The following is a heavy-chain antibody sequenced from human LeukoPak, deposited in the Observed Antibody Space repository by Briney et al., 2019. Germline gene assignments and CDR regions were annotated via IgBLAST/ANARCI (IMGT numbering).Heavy chain of an antibody. V-gene: IGHV1-2*02. CDR2: INPNSGGT. J-gene: IGHJ4*02. CDR3: ARFTSGYYGYFDY. Sequence: ASVKVSCMASGYTFTGYYMHWMRQAPGQGLEWMGWINPNSGGTKYAQKFQGRVTMTRDTSISTAYMELSRVRSDDTAVYYCARFTSGYYGYFDYWGQGTLVTVSS. CDR1: GYTFTGYY. D-gene: IGHD3-22*01.